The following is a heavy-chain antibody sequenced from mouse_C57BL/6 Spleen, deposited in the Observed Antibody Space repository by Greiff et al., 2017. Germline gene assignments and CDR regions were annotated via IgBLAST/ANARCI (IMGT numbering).Heavy chain of an antibody. CDR1: GYAFSSYW. J-gene: IGHJ3*01. Sequence: VQLQQSGAELVKPGASVKISCKASGYAFSSYWMNWVKQRPGKGLEWIGQIYPGDGDTNYNGKFKGKATLTADKSSSTAYMQLSSLTSEDSAVYFCAPDYYGSSFLAYWGQGTLVTVSA. CDR3: APDYYGSSFLAY. CDR2: IYPGDGDT. D-gene: IGHD1-1*01. V-gene: IGHV1-80*01.